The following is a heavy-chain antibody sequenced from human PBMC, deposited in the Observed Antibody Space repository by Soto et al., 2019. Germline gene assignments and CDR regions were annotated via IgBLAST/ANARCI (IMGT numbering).Heavy chain of an antibody. CDR3: SYRHWLARGRGWFDP. CDR1: GGSLSTYY. D-gene: IGHD6-19*01. J-gene: IGHJ5*02. V-gene: IGHV2-70*12. CDR2: IDWDDDK. Sequence: TLSLTCTLSGGSLSTYYWSWIRQPPGKALEWLARIDWDDDKYYSTSLKTRLTISKDTSKNQVFLTMTNMDPVDTATYYCSYRHWLARGRGWFDPWGPGTLVTVSS.